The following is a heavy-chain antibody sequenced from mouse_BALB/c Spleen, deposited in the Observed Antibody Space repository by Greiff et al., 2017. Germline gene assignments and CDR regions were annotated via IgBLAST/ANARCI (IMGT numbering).Heavy chain of an antibody. CDR1: GYAFTNYL. CDR3: ARRRYDGAWFAY. J-gene: IGHJ3*01. Sequence: QVQLQQSGAELVRPGTSVKVSCKASGYAFTNYLIEWVKQRPGQGLEWIGVINPGSGGTNYNEKFKGKATLTADKSSSTAYMQLSSLTSDDSAVYFCARRRYDGAWFAYWGQGTLVTVSA. V-gene: IGHV1-54*01. D-gene: IGHD2-14*01. CDR2: INPGSGGT.